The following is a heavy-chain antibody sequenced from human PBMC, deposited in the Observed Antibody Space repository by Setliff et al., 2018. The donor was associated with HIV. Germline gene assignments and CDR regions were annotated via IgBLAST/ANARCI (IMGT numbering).Heavy chain of an antibody. CDR2: SSQSGNT. CDR3: ARRSREDAFDV. V-gene: IGHV4-38-2*01. J-gene: IGHJ3*01. CDR1: GYSISSASY. Sequence: SETLSLTCAVSGYSISSASYWGWLRQPPGKGLEWIGSSSQSGNTYYTPSLKSRVTISVDTSKNEFSLKVSSVTATDTAIYYCARRSREDAFDVWGQGTMVTVSS.